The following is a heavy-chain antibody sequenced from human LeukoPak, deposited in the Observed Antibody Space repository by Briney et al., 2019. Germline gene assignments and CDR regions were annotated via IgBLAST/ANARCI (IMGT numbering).Heavy chain of an antibody. V-gene: IGHV1-46*01. CDR3: ARDQEAFDY. J-gene: IGHJ4*02. CDR2: IYPRDGST. CDR1: GYTFTSNY. Sequence: ASVKVSCKASGYTFTSNYIHWVRQAPGQGLEWMGVIYPRDGSTSYAQKFQGRVTVTRDTSTSIVHMELSGLRSEDTAVYYCARDQEAFDYWGQGTLVTVSS.